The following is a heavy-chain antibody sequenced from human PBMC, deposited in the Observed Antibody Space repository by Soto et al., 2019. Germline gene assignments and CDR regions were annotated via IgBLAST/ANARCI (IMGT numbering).Heavy chain of an antibody. V-gene: IGHV3-23*01. D-gene: IGHD2-21*01. CDR2: ISGSGGST. J-gene: IGHJ5*02. CDR1: GFTFSSYT. CDR3: AKEISSILWPGGFDP. Sequence: GGSLRLSCAASGFTFSSYTMSWVRQAPGKGLEWVSAISGSGGSTYYADSVKGRFTISRDNSKNTLYLQMNSLRAEDTAVYYCAKEISSILWPGGFDPWGQGTLVTVSS.